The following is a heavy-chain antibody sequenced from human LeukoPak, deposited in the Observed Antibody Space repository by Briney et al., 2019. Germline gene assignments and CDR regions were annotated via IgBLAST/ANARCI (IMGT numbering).Heavy chain of an antibody. D-gene: IGHD3-22*01. CDR2: FDPEAGET. V-gene: IGHV1-24*01. CDR3: ATWAGAVIVDKNGGVY. J-gene: IGHJ4*02. Sequence: APVKVSCKVSGYSLTELSMHWVRQTPGKGLEWMGGFDPEAGETIYAQKFQGRVTMTEDTSTDTAYMELSSLRSEDTAVFYCATWAGAVIVDKNGGVYWGQGTLVTVSS. CDR1: GYSLTELS.